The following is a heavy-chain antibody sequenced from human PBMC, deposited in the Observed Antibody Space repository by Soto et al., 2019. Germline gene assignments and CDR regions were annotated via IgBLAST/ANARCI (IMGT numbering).Heavy chain of an antibody. CDR1: GYTFTSSG. D-gene: IGHD6-19*01. J-gene: IGHJ4*02. V-gene: IGHV1-18*01. Sequence: QVQLVQSGAEVKKPGASVKVSCKASGYTFTSSGISWVRQAPGQGPEWMGWISTYNRDTNYAQKFQGTLTMTTDTSTSTAYMDLRSLRSDDRAVYYCARTVAGDFDSWGQGTLLTVSS. CDR2: ISTYNRDT. CDR3: ARTVAGDFDS.